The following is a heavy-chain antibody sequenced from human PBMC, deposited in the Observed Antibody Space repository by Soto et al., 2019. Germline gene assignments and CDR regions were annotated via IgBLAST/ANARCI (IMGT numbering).Heavy chain of an antibody. CDR3: SSPRAAAGTS. CDR1: GGSFSGYY. V-gene: IGHV4-34*01. J-gene: IGHJ4*02. Sequence: QVQLQQWGAGLLKPSETLSLTCAVYGGSFSGYYWSWIRQRPGKGLEWIGESNHSGSTNYNPSLKSRVTISVDTSKNQVSLKLSSGTAAATAVYYCSSPRAAAGTSWGQGTLVTVS. CDR2: SNHSGST. D-gene: IGHD6-13*01.